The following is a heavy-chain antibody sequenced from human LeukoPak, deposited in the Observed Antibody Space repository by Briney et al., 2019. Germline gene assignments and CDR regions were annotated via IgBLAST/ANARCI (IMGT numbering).Heavy chain of an antibody. CDR3: AREYYYDSSGLGDV. CDR1: GFTFSSYE. J-gene: IGHJ6*04. CDR2: ISSSSSTI. Sequence: GGSLRLSCAASGFTFSSYEMNWVRQAPGKGLEWVSYISSSSSTIYYADSVKGRFTISRDNAKNSLYLQMNSLRAEDTAVYYCAREYYYDSSGLGDVWGKGTTVTVSS. D-gene: IGHD3-22*01. V-gene: IGHV3-48*01.